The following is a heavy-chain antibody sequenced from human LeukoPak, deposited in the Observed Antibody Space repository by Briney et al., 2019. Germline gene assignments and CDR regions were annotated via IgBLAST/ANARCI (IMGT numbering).Heavy chain of an antibody. V-gene: IGHV1-18*04. J-gene: IGHJ4*02. D-gene: IGHD4-17*01. Sequence: ASVKVSCKASGYTFTGYYMHWVRQAPGQGLEWMGWISAYNGNTNYAQKLQGRVTMTTDTSTSTAYMELRSLRSDDTAVYYCARAVTFKGVFDYWGQGTLVTVSS. CDR2: ISAYNGNT. CDR1: GYTFTGYY. CDR3: ARAVTFKGVFDY.